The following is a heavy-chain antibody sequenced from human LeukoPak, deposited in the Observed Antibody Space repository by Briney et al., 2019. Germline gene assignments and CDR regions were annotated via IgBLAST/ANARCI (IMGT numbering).Heavy chain of an antibody. CDR1: GFTFSSYG. D-gene: IGHD3-22*01. V-gene: IGHV3-33*01. Sequence: QAGGSLRLSCAASGFTFSSYGMHWVRQAPGKGLEWVAVIWYDGSNKYYADSVKGRFTISRDNSKNTLYLQMNSLRAEDTAVYYCARGHYYDSSGYSQYYFDYWGQGTLVTVSS. CDR2: IWYDGSNK. J-gene: IGHJ4*02. CDR3: ARGHYYDSSGYSQYYFDY.